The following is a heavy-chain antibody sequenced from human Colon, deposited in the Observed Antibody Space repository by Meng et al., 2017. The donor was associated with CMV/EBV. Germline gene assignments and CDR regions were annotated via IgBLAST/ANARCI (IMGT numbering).Heavy chain of an antibody. CDR3: VTSQILLSPFDY. CDR2: MYPADSDV. CDR1: GFGFTNLW. Sequence: GESLKISCKGSGFGFTNLWIGWVRQMPGKGLEWVGLMYPADSDVRYSPSFQGHVTISADRSIRTAYLQWSSLRASDTAMYYCVTSQILLSPFDYWGHGTLVTVSS. D-gene: IGHD2-15*01. V-gene: IGHV5-51*01. J-gene: IGHJ4*01.